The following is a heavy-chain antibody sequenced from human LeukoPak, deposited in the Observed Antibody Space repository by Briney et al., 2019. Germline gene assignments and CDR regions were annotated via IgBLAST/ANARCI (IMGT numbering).Heavy chain of an antibody. CDR3: SREDF. J-gene: IGHJ4*02. V-gene: IGHV1-2*02. CDR2: IHPNSGAT. Sequence: ASVKVSCKASGYTFTDYYLHWVRQASGQGLEWMGWIHPNSGATTYAQKFQGRVSMTRDTSINTVYMELSRLTFDDTAVYYCSREDFWGQGTLVTVSS. CDR1: GYTFTDYY.